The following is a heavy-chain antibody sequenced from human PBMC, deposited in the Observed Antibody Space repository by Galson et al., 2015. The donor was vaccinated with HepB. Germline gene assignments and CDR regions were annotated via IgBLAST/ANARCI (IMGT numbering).Heavy chain of an antibody. J-gene: IGHJ4*02. V-gene: IGHV3-64D*06. Sequence: SLRLSCAASGFTFSSYAMHWVRQAPGKGLEYVSAISSNGGSTYYADSVKGRFTISRDNSKNTLYLQMSSLRAEDTAVYYCVKGRPVKAAAAPFDYWGQGTLVTVSS. D-gene: IGHD6-13*01. CDR1: GFTFSSYA. CDR3: VKGRPVKAAAAPFDY. CDR2: ISSNGGST.